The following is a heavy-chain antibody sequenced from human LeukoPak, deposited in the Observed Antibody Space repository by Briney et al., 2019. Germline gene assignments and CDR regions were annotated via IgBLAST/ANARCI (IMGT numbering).Heavy chain of an antibody. CDR3: TRTDSSSWYVYYYYYMDV. D-gene: IGHD6-13*01. J-gene: IGHJ6*03. CDR2: IRSKANSYAT. CDR1: GFTFSGSA. V-gene: IGHV3-73*01. Sequence: GGSLRLSCAASGFTFSGSAMHWVRQASGKGLEWVGRIRSKANSYATAYAASVKGRFTIPRDDSKNTAYLQMNSLKTEDTAVYYCTRTDSSSWYVYYYYYMDVWGKGTTVTVSS.